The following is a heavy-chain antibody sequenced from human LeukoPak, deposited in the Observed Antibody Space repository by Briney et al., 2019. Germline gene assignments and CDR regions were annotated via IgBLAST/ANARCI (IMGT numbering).Heavy chain of an antibody. J-gene: IGHJ3*02. D-gene: IGHD2-8*02. Sequence: SSVKVSCKASGYTFTSYGISWVRQAPGQGLEGMGWISAYNGNTNYAQKLQGRVTMTTDTSTSTAYMELRSLRSDDTAVYYCARDASHYWRGFDIWGQGTMVTVSS. CDR1: GYTFTSYG. CDR2: ISAYNGNT. V-gene: IGHV1-18*01. CDR3: ARDASHYWRGFDI.